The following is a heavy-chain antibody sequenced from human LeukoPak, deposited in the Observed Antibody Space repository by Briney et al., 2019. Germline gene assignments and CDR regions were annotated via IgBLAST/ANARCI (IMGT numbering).Heavy chain of an antibody. CDR3: ARGEITGTPVYY. CDR1: GYKFSNYW. D-gene: IGHD1-7*01. V-gene: IGHV5-51*01. J-gene: IGHJ4*02. Sequence: GESLKISCKGSGYKFSNYWIGWVRQMPGKGLECMGIIYPGDSDARYSPSFQGQVTLSVDKSINTAYLQWSSLKAADTATYYCARGEITGTPVYYWGQGTPVTVSS. CDR2: IYPGDSDA.